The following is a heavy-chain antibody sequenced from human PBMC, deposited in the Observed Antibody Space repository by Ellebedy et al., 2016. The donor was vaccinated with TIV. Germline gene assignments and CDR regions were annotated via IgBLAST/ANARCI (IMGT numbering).Heavy chain of an antibody. D-gene: IGHD2-21*01. CDR3: AKARGSSVIDYNYFGMDV. J-gene: IGHJ6*02. V-gene: IGHV3-23*01. CDR2: ISGSGGST. CDR1: GFSFSSYG. Sequence: GESLKISXAASGFSFSSYGMTWVRQAPGKGLEWVSSISGSGGSTYYADSVKGRFTISRDYSKNTLYLQMNSLRAEDTAVYYCAKARGSSVIDYNYFGMDVWGHGTTVTVSS.